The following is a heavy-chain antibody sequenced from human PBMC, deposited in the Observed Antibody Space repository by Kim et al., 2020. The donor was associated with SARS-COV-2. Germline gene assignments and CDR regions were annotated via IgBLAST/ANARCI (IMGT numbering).Heavy chain of an antibody. CDR3: ATSFYYYYGMDV. J-gene: IGHJ6*02. Sequence: YNPSLKSRVTISVDTSKNHFSLNLNSVNAADTAVYYCATSFYYYYGMDVWGQGTTVTVSS. V-gene: IGHV4-39*02. D-gene: IGHD6-6*01.